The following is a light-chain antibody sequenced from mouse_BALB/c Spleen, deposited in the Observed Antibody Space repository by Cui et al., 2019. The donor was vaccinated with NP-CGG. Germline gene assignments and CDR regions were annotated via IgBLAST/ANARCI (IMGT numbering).Light chain of an antibody. CDR1: TGAVTTSNY. Sequence: QAVVTQESAITTLPAETVTLTCRSSTGAVTTSNYANWVQEKPDHLFTGLIGGSNNRAPGVPARFSGSLIGDKAALTITGAQTEDEAILFCALWYSNLWVFGGGTKLTVL. V-gene: IGLV1*01. J-gene: IGLJ1*01. CDR3: ALWYSNLWV. CDR2: GSN.